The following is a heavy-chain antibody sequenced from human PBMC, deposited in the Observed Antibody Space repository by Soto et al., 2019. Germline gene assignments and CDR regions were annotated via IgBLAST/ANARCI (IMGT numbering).Heavy chain of an antibody. CDR3: ARGVEMATTTENLFDY. CDR2: IIPIFGTA. V-gene: IGHV1-69*01. CDR1: GGTFSSYA. J-gene: IGHJ4*01. D-gene: IGHD1-1*01. Sequence: QVQLVQSGAEVKKPGSSVKVSCKASGGTFSSYAISWVRQAPGQGLEWMGGIIPIFGTANYAKKFQGRVTITADASTSTAYMELSRLRSEDTAVYYCARGVEMATTTENLFDYWGQGTLVTVSS.